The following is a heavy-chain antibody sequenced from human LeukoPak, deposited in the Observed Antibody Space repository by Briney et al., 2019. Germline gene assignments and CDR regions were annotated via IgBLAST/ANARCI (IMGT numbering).Heavy chain of an antibody. J-gene: IGHJ4*02. CDR3: AREIGYCSSTSRLRGFDY. Sequence: TSVKVSCKASGYTFTSYYMHWVRQAPGQGLEWMGIINPSGGSTSYAQKFQGRVTMTRDTSTSTVYMELSSLRSEDTAVYFCAREIGYCSSTSRLRGFDYWGQGTLVTVSS. V-gene: IGHV1-46*01. CDR2: INPSGGST. CDR1: GYTFTSYY. D-gene: IGHD2-2*03.